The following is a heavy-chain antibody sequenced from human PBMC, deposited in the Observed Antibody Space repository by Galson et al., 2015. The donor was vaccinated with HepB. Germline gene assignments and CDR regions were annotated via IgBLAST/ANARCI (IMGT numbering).Heavy chain of an antibody. D-gene: IGHD5-24*01. CDR3: ARVAVEMATIRYFDY. Sequence: SVKVSCKASGGTFSSYAISWVRQAPGQGLEWMGGIIPIFGTANYAQKFQGRVTITADESTSTAYMELSSLRSEDTAVYYCARVAVEMATIRYFDYWGQGTLVTVSS. CDR1: GGTFSSYA. V-gene: IGHV1-69*13. J-gene: IGHJ4*02. CDR2: IIPIFGTA.